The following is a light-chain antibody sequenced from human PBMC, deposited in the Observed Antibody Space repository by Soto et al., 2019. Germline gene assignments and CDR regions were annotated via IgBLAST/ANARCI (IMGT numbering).Light chain of an antibody. Sequence: DIQMTQSPSSLSASVGDKVTITCQASQYISNYLNWYQQKPGKAPKLLMYAAYSLQTGVPSRFSGSGSGTDFTLTISSLQPEDFATYFCQQSYGAPFTFGPGTKVDIK. CDR2: AAY. J-gene: IGKJ3*01. CDR1: QYISNY. CDR3: QQSYGAPFT. V-gene: IGKV1-39*01.